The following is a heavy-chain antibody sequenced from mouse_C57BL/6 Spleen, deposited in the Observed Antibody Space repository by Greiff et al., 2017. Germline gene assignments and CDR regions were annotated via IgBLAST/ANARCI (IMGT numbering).Heavy chain of an antibody. Sequence: VQLQQSGPELVKPGASVKISCKASGYAFSSSWMNWVKQRPGKGLEWIGRIYPGDGDTNYNGKFKGKATLTADKSSSTAYMQLSSLTSEDSAVYFRASCSLRGAMNYWGQGTTVTVSA. CDR2: IYPGDGDT. CDR3: ASCSLRGAMNY. CDR1: GYAFSSSW. V-gene: IGHV1-82*01. D-gene: IGHD1-1*01. J-gene: IGHJ4*01.